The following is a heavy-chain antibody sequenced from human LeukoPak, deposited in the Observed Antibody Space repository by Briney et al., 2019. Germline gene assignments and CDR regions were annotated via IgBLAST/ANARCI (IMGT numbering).Heavy chain of an antibody. D-gene: IGHD2-2*01. CDR1: GYTFTSYY. J-gene: IGHJ6*03. V-gene: IGHV1-2*02. CDR3: ARDAHIVVVPAAMPYYYYYMDV. CDR2: IKPNSGGT. Sequence: ASVKVSCKASGYTFTSYYMHWVRQAPGQGLEWMGWIKPNSGGTNYAQKFQGRVTMTRDTSISTAYMELSRLRSDDTAVYYCARDAHIVVVPAAMPYYYYYMDVWGKGTTVTVSS.